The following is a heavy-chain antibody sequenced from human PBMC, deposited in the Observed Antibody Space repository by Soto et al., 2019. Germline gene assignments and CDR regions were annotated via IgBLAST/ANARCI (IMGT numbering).Heavy chain of an antibody. CDR3: AREGSYSAYNFAHGIQLWSFDF. CDR2: IFSSGGT. V-gene: IGHV4-4*07. Sequence: SETLSLTCTVSGGSINTFYWSWVRQPAGKGLEWIGRIFSSGGTSFNPSLESRVAMSVDTSKNHFSLNLSSVTAADMAVYYCAREGSYSAYNFAHGIQLWSFDFWGQGALVTVSS. CDR1: GGSINTFY. D-gene: IGHD5-12*01. J-gene: IGHJ4*02.